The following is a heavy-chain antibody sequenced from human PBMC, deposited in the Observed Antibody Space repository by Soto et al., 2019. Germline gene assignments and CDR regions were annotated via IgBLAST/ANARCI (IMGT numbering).Heavy chain of an antibody. D-gene: IGHD3-9*01. Sequence: QIQLVQSGVEVKKPGASVKVSCRASGYSFTGYALAWVRQAPGQGLEWVGWISTYNSNTNYAQKFHGRVTMTTDTSTTTAHMELRNMRSDDTAVYYWARVSYDILTGYYAHYFDYWGQGTLVTVSS. V-gene: IGHV1-18*01. CDR1: GYSFTGYA. J-gene: IGHJ4*02. CDR3: ARVSYDILTGYYAHYFDY. CDR2: ISTYNSNT.